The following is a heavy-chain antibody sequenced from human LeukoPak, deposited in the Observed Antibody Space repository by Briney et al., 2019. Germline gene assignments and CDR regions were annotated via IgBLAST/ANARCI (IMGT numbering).Heavy chain of an antibody. CDR2: ISYDGSNK. CDR3: ARDKYGYNTPIDY. CDR1: GFTFSNFG. Sequence: GVSLRLSCAASGFTFSNFGMYWVRQAPGKGLEWVAVISYDGSNKYHADSVKGRFTISRDNSKNTLSLQMNSLRLEDTAVYYCARDKYGYNTPIDYWGQGTLVTVSS. V-gene: IGHV3-30-3*01. D-gene: IGHD5-24*01. J-gene: IGHJ4*02.